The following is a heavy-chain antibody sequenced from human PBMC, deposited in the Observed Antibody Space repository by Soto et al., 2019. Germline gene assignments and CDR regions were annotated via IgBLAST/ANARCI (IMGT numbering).Heavy chain of an antibody. CDR1: GFTFTSSA. V-gene: IGHV1-58*01. CDR3: SADGPNVVTAPIDI. Sequence: SVKVSCKASGFTFTSSAVQWVRQARGQRLEWIGWIVVGSGNTNYAQKFQERVTITRDMSTSTAYMELSSLRSEDTAVYYCSADGPNVVTAPIDIWGQGTMVTVSS. J-gene: IGHJ3*02. CDR2: IVVGSGNT. D-gene: IGHD3-22*01.